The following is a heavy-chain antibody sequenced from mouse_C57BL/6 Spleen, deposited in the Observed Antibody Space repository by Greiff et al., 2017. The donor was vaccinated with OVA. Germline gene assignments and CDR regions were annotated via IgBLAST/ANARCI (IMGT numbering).Heavy chain of an antibody. V-gene: IGHV1-55*01. CDR3: ARYSNYPYYFDC. CDR2: IYPGSGST. CDR1: GYTFTSYW. D-gene: IGHD2-5*01. Sequence: QVQLQQPGAELVKPGASVKMSCKASGYTFTSYWITWVKQRPGQGLEWIGDIYPGSGSTNYNEKFKSKATLTVDTSSSTAYMQLSSLTSEDSAVYYCARYSNYPYYFDCWGQGTTLTVSS. J-gene: IGHJ2*01.